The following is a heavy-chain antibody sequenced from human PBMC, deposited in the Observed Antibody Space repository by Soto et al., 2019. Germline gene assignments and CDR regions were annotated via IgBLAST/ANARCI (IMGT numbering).Heavy chain of an antibody. J-gene: IGHJ4*02. CDR3: ARTPYDFWSPGQFYFDH. D-gene: IGHD3-3*01. CDR1: GFTFSSYT. Sequence: EEQLVESGGGLVKPGGSLRLSCAASGFTFSSYTMNWVRQAPGKGLEWVSSISSSGSYIHYADSVKGRFTISRDNAKNSLFLQMDSLRAEDTAVYYCARTPYDFWSPGQFYFDHWGQGTLVTVSS. V-gene: IGHV3-21*01. CDR2: ISSSGSYI.